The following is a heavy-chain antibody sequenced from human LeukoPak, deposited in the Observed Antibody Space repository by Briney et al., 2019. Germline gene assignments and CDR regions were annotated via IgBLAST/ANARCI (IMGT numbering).Heavy chain of an antibody. D-gene: IGHD3-3*01. J-gene: IGHJ3*02. Sequence: PSETLSLTCTVSGGSISSYYWSWIRQPPGKGLEWIGYIYYSGSTNYNPSLKSRVTISVDTSKNQFSLKLSSVTAADTAVYYCARGITIFGTSQPADAFDIWGQGTMVTVSS. CDR2: IYYSGST. V-gene: IGHV4-59*01. CDR3: ARGITIFGTSQPADAFDI. CDR1: GGSISSYY.